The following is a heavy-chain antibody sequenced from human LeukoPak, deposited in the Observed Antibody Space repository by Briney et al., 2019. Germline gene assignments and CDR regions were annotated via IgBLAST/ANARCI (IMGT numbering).Heavy chain of an antibody. CDR2: ISYDGSNK. Sequence: GGSLRLSCAASGFTFSSYGMHWVRQAPGKGLEWVAVISYDGSNKYYADSVKGRFTISRDNSKNTLYLQMNSLRAEDTAVYYCAKWEYSCYDPDYWGQGTLVTVSS. J-gene: IGHJ4*02. CDR3: AKWEYSCYDPDY. CDR1: GFTFSSYG. V-gene: IGHV3-30*18. D-gene: IGHD5-12*01.